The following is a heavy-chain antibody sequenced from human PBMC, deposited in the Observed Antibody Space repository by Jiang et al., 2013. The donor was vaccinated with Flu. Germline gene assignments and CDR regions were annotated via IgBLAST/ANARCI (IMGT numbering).Heavy chain of an antibody. Sequence: SGAEVKKPGSSVKVSCKASGGTFSSYAISWVRQAPGQGLEWMGGIIPIFGTANYAQKFQGRVTITADESTSTAYMELSSLRSEDTAVYYCAFALYYYDSSGYYYWFDPWGQGTLVTVSS. CDR3: AFALYYYDSSGYYYWFDP. V-gene: IGHV1-69*01. CDR1: GGTFSSYA. D-gene: IGHD3-22*01. J-gene: IGHJ5*02. CDR2: IIPIFGTA.